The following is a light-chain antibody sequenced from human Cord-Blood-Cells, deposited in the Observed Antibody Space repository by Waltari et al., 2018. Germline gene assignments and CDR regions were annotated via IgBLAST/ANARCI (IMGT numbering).Light chain of an antibody. CDR3: QQYNSYWT. Sequence: DIQMTQSPSPLSASVGDRVTITCRASQSISSWLAWYQQKPGKAPNLLIYDASSLERGVPARFSGSGSGTEFTLTISSLQPDDFATYYCQQYNSYWTFGQGTKVEIK. CDR1: QSISSW. CDR2: DAS. V-gene: IGKV1-5*01. J-gene: IGKJ1*01.